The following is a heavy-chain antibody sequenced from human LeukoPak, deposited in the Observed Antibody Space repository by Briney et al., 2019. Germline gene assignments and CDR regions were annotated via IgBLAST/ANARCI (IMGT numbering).Heavy chain of an antibody. D-gene: IGHD3-10*01. CDR1: GGSIGSYY. Sequence: PSETLSLTCTVSGGSIGSYYWSWIRQPPGKGLEWIGYIYDSGSTNYNPSLKSRVTISVDTSKNQFSLKLSSVTAADTAVYYCARVEEGYGSGRRENYYYYYMDVWGKGTTVTISS. V-gene: IGHV4-59*01. J-gene: IGHJ6*03. CDR2: IYDSGST. CDR3: ARVEEGYGSGRRENYYYYYMDV.